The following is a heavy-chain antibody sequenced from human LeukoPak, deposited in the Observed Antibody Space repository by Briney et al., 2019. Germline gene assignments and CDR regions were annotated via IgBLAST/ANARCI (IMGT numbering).Heavy chain of an antibody. Sequence: GSLRLSCAASGFTFSNYWMSWVRQAPGKGLEWVATIKEDGSDKYYVDSVKGRFTISRDNAKSSLFLQMNSLRAEDTAIYYCARDTYRFDDYWGQGTLVTVSS. CDR2: IKEDGSDK. CDR3: ARDTYRFDDY. CDR1: GFTFSNYW. J-gene: IGHJ4*02. V-gene: IGHV3-7*01.